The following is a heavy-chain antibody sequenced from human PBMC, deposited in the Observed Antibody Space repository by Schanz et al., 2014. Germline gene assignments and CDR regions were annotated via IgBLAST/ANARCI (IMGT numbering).Heavy chain of an antibody. CDR1: GYSFSAYY. J-gene: IGHJ4*02. V-gene: IGHV1-2*06. Sequence: QVQLVQSGAELKNPGASVKVSCKASGYSFSAYYIHWMRQAPGQGLEWLGRFTHISQKFQGRVTMTRDTSSATAYMELNSLRSDDTAVYYCVRELSGGTFDDWGQGALVTVSS. CDR2: FT. CDR3: VRELSGGTFDD. D-gene: IGHD1-1*01.